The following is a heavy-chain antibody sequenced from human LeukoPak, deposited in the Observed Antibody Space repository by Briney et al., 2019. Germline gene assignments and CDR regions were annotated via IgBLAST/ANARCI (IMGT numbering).Heavy chain of an antibody. Sequence: PSETLSLTCAVYGGSFSGYYWSWIRQPPGKGLEWIGEINHSGSTNYNPSLKSRVTISVDTSKNQFSLKLSSVTAADTAVYYFASPSGPNDAFNIWGKGKMVTVS. J-gene: IGHJ3*02. CDR1: GGSFSGYY. CDR3: ASPSGPNDAFNI. CDR2: INHSGST. V-gene: IGHV4-34*01. D-gene: IGHD2-8*02.